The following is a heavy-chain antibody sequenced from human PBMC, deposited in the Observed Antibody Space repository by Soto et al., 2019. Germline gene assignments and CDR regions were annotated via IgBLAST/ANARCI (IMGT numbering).Heavy chain of an antibody. V-gene: IGHV4-59*01. CDR3: ARASYCSGGSCFDY. Sequence: QVQLQESGPGLVKPSETLSLTCTVSGRSISSYYWSWIRQPPGKGLEWIGYIYYSGSTNYNPSLKSRVTISVDTSKNQFSLKLSSVTVADTAVYYCARASYCSGGSCFDYWGQGTLVTVSS. CDR2: IYYSGST. CDR1: GRSISSYY. D-gene: IGHD2-15*01. J-gene: IGHJ4*02.